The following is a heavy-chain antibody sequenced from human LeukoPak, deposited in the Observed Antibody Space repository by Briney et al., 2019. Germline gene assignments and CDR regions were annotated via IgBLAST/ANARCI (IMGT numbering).Heavy chain of an antibody. Sequence: GESLKISCKGSGYSFTSYWIGWVRQMPGKGLEWMGINYPGDSDTRYSPSFQGQVTISADKSISTAYLRWSSLKASDTAMYYCARRSDYYYYGMDVWGQGTTVTVSS. V-gene: IGHV5-51*01. CDR2: NYPGDSDT. CDR1: GYSFTSYW. J-gene: IGHJ6*02. CDR3: ARRSDYYYYGMDV.